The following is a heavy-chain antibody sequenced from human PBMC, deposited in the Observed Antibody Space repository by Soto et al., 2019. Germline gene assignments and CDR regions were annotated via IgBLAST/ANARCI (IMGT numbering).Heavy chain of an antibody. D-gene: IGHD1-1*01. CDR1: GYTFTSYG. V-gene: IGHV1-18*01. CDR2: ISAYNGNT. J-gene: IGHJ6*02. CDR3: ARNLMEQILQDYYYYGMDV. Sequence: ASVKVSCKASGYTFTSYGISWVRQAPGQGLEWMGWISAYNGNTNYAQKLQGRVTMTTDTSTSTAYMELRSLRSDDTAVYYCARNLMEQILQDYYYYGMDVWGQGTTVTVSS.